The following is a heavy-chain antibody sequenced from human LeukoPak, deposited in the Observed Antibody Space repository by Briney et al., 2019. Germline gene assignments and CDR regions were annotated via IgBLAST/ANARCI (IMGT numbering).Heavy chain of an antibody. Sequence: GGSLRLSCVASGFTFDDYAMHWVRQAPGKGLEWVSGISWKSDSVDYADSVKGRFTISRDNAKNSLYLQMNSLRADDTALYYCAKDWSYGGNSWKYFGSWGRGVLVTVSS. CDR3: AKDWSYGGNSWKYFGS. D-gene: IGHD4-23*01. CDR1: GFTFDDYA. CDR2: ISWKSDSV. V-gene: IGHV3-9*01. J-gene: IGHJ4*02.